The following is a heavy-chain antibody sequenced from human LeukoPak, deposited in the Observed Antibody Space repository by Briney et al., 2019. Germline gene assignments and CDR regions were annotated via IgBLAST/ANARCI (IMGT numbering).Heavy chain of an antibody. J-gene: IGHJ6*02. CDR1: GFTFDDDA. V-gene: IGHV3-43*02. CDR2: ISGDGNGT. CDR3: AKGTGPYYYHGMDV. Sequence: GGSLRLSCAASGFTFDDDATHWVRQAPGKGLEWVSLISGDGNGTYYADSVKGRFTISRDNSKNSLYLQMNSLRIEDTALYHCAKGTGPYYYHGMDVWGQGTTVTVSS.